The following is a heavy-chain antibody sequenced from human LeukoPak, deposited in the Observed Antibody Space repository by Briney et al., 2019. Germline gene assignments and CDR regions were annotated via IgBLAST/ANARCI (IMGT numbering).Heavy chain of an antibody. CDR2: IIPIFGTA. J-gene: IGHJ4*02. CDR1: GGTFSSYA. Sequence: SVKVSCKASGGTFSSYAISWVRQAPGQGLEWMGEIIPIFGTANYAQKFQGRVTITADKSTSTAYMELSSLRSEDTAVYYCARMPGYSYGWYFDYWGQGTLVTVSS. V-gene: IGHV1-69*06. CDR3: ARMPGYSYGWYFDY. D-gene: IGHD5-18*01.